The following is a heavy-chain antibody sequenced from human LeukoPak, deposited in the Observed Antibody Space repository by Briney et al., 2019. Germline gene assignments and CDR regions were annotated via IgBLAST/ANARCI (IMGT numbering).Heavy chain of an antibody. CDR2: ISASGGRT. CDR1: GFTFSSYA. Sequence: GGSLRLSCAASGFTFSSYAMNWVRQAPGKGLEWVAIISASGGRTYYADSVKGRFTISRDNSKNTLYLQMNSLRAEDKALYYCAKDLDSSGYYLGEYFDYWGQGTLVTVSS. CDR3: AKDLDSSGYYLGEYFDY. D-gene: IGHD3-22*01. V-gene: IGHV3-23*01. J-gene: IGHJ4*02.